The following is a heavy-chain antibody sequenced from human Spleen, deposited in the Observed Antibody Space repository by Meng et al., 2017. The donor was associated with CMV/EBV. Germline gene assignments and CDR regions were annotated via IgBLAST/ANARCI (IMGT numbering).Heavy chain of an antibody. D-gene: IGHD7-27*01. V-gene: IGHV1-2*02. Sequence: SLQASGYTFTAHYFHWVRQAPGQGLEWMGWIHPHRGDTNYAQQFQGRVTLTRDTSINTGYTELTRLTSDDTAVYYCARDNNWGPDYWGQGTLVTVSS. CDR3: ARDNNWGPDY. CDR1: GYTFTAHY. J-gene: IGHJ4*02. CDR2: IHPHRGDT.